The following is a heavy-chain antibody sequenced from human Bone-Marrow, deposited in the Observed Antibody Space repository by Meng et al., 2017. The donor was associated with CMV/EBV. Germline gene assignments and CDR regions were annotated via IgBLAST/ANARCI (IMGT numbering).Heavy chain of an antibody. CDR3: ASPYQLQPERGGYGTGLYAFDI. Sequence: GESLKISCAASGFTFSSYSMNWVRQASGKGLEWVSSISSSSSYIYYADSVKGRFTISRDNAKNSLYLQMNSLRAEDTAVYYCASPYQLQPERGGYGTGLYAFDIWGQGTMVTVSS. J-gene: IGHJ3*02. D-gene: IGHD2-2*01. CDR1: GFTFSSYS. V-gene: IGHV3-21*01. CDR2: ISSSSSYI.